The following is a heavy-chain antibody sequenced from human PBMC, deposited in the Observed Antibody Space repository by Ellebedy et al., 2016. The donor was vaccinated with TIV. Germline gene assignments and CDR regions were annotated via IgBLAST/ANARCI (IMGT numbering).Heavy chain of an antibody. V-gene: IGHV3-30*02. CDR3: TRETNPSPGAVAGTGFDC. Sequence: GESLKISCVASGFSFSNYGMHWVRQAPGKGLELVAFKRFDGRSEYNGDSVKGRFFISRDVSKNTLFLQMSRLRAEDTAVYYCTRETNPSPGAVAGTGFDCWGQGTLVIVSS. CDR2: KRFDGRSE. CDR1: GFSFSNYG. D-gene: IGHD6-19*01. J-gene: IGHJ4*02.